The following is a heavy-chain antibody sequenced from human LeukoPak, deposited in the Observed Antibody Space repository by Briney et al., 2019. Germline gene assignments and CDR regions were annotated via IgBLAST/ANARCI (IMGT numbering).Heavy chain of an antibody. Sequence: PGGSLRLSCSASGFTFSSYSMNWVRQAPGKGLEWVSAISGSGGSTYYADSVKGRFTISRDNSKNTLYLQMNSLRAEDTAVYYCAKGIQLWFGLLFDYWGQGTLVTVSS. D-gene: IGHD5-18*01. CDR3: AKGIQLWFGLLFDY. CDR2: ISGSGGST. CDR1: GFTFSSYS. V-gene: IGHV3-23*01. J-gene: IGHJ4*02.